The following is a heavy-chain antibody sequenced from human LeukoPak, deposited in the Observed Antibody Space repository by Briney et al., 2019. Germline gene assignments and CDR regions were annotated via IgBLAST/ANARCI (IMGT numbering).Heavy chain of an antibody. CDR3: ARRGQYSGYDLDAFDI. V-gene: IGHV4-59*12. J-gene: IGHJ3*02. D-gene: IGHD5-12*01. CDR2: IYHSGST. CDR1: GDSMNSYF. Sequence: SETLSLTCSVSGDSMNSYFWSWIRQTPGKGLEWIGYIYHSGSTTYNPSLESRVTISADTSKNQFSLKLSSVTAADTAVYYCARRGQYSGYDLDAFDIWGQGTMVTVSS.